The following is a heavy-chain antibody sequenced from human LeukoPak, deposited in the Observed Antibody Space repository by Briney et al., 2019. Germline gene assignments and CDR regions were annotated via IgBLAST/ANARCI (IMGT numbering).Heavy chain of an antibody. J-gene: IGHJ4*02. CDR1: GFTFSSYG. V-gene: IGHV3-33*01. CDR3: ARGTQLWIGVGYFDY. CDR2: IWYDGSNK. Sequence: GGSLRLPCAASGFTFSSYGMHWVRQAPGKGLEWVAVIWYDGSNKYYADSVKGRFTISRDNSKNTLYLQMNSLRAEDTAVYYCARGTQLWIGVGYFDYWGQGILVTVSS. D-gene: IGHD5-18*01.